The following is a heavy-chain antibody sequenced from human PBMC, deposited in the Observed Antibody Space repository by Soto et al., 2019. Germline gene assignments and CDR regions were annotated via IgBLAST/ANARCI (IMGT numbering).Heavy chain of an antibody. CDR1: GGSVSSYY. V-gene: IGHV4-59*08. Sequence: QVQLQESGPGLVKPSETLSLTCTVSGGSVSSYYWSWIRQPPGKGLEYIGYIYHSGSTSYNPSLKSRVTISLDTSKNQFSLKLSSVTAADTAMYYCARQNGNYFEYWGQGTLVTVSS. CDR2: IYHSGST. CDR3: ARQNGNYFEY. J-gene: IGHJ4*02. D-gene: IGHD1-1*01.